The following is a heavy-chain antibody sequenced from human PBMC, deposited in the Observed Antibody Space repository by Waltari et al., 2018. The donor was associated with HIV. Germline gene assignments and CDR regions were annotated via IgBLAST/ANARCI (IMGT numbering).Heavy chain of an antibody. J-gene: IGHJ3*02. CDR2: VYPNTGDT. CDR1: GYTFTAYY. CDR3: VRQMTFYDAFDI. Sequence: QVQLLQSGAEVKKPGASVKVSCKASGYTFTAYYRHWVRQAPGQGLEWMEWVYPNTGDTNYAQKFQGRVTMARDASIRTVSMELSRLRSDDTAVYYCVRQMTFYDAFDIWGQGTLVTVSA. V-gene: IGHV1-2*02.